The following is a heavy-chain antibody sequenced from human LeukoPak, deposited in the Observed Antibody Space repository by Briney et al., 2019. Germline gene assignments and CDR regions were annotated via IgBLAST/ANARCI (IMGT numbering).Heavy chain of an antibody. J-gene: IGHJ6*03. CDR1: GYTFTSYA. D-gene: IGHD3-22*01. CDR3: ARDRSYYDSSGYWAQRGYYYYYMDV. Sequence: ASVKVSCKASGYTFTSYAMNWVRQAPGQGLEWMGWINTNTGNPTYAQGFTGRFVFSLDTSVSTAYLQISSLKAEDTAVYYCARDRSYYDSSGYWAQRGYYYYYMDVWGKGTTVTVSS. V-gene: IGHV7-4-1*02. CDR2: INTNTGNP.